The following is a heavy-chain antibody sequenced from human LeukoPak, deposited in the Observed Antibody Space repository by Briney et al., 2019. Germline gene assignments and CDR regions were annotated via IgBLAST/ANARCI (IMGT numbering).Heavy chain of an antibody. V-gene: IGHV3-53*01. Sequence: GGSLRLSCAASGFTVSSNYMSWVRQAPGKGLEWVSVIYSGGSTYYADSVKGRFTISRDNSKNTLYLQMNSLRAEDTAVYYCARDAYGARSDYGGQGTLVTVSS. CDR1: GFTVSSNY. CDR2: IYSGGST. CDR3: ARDAYGARSDY. J-gene: IGHJ4*02. D-gene: IGHD4/OR15-4a*01.